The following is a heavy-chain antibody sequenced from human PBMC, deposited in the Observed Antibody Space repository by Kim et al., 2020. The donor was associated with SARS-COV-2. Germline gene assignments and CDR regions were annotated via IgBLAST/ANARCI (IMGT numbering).Heavy chain of an antibody. Sequence: YAQKFQGRVTITRNTSISTAYMELSSLGSEDTAVYYCASPGTTRSDAFDIWGQGTMVTVSS. D-gene: IGHD1-1*01. J-gene: IGHJ3*02. CDR3: ASPGTTRSDAFDI. V-gene: IGHV1-8*03.